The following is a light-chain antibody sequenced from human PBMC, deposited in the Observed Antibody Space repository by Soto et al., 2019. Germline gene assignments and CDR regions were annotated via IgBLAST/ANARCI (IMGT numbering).Light chain of an antibody. CDR1: QSVSSY. Sequence: EIVLTQSPAPLSLSPGERATLSCRASQSVSSYLAWYQQKPGQAPRPLIYDASNRATGIPARFSGSGSGTDFTLTISSLEPEDFAVYYCQQRSNWPWTFGQGTKVEIK. CDR3: QQRSNWPWT. V-gene: IGKV3-11*01. CDR2: DAS. J-gene: IGKJ1*01.